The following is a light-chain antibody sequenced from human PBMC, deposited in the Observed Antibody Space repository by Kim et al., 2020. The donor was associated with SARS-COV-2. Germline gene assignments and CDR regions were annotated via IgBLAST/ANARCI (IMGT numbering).Light chain of an antibody. CDR3: QQLNSYPPYT. V-gene: IGKV1-9*01. CDR1: QGISSY. J-gene: IGKJ2*01. Sequence: DIQLTQSPSFLSASVGDRVTITCRASQGISSYLAWYQQKPGKATKLLIYAASTLQSGVPSRFSGSGSGTEFTLTISSLQPEDFATYYCQQLNSYPPYTFGQGTKLEI. CDR2: AAS.